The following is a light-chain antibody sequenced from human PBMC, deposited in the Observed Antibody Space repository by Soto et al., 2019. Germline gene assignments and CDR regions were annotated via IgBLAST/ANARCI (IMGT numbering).Light chain of an antibody. V-gene: IGKV1-5*03. Sequence: DIPMTQSPSTLSASVGDRVTITCRASQSISTWLAWYQQKPGKAPKLLIYKASSLEGGVPSRFSGSGSGTEFNITISSLQPDDFATYYCQQYNTYPLTFGVGTTVEIK. J-gene: IGKJ4*01. CDR2: KAS. CDR1: QSISTW. CDR3: QQYNTYPLT.